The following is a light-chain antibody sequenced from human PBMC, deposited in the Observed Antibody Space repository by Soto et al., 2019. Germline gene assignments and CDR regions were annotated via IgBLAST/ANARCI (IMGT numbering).Light chain of an antibody. Sequence: DIVMTQSPDSLAVSLGERATINCKSSQSVLYSSNNKNYLAWYQQKPGQPPKLLIYWASTRESRVPDRFSGSGSGPDFTLTISSLQTEDVAVYYCQHYYSPPLTFGGGTKVEIK. CDR3: QHYYSPPLT. J-gene: IGKJ4*01. V-gene: IGKV4-1*01. CDR2: WAS. CDR1: QSVLYSSNNKNY.